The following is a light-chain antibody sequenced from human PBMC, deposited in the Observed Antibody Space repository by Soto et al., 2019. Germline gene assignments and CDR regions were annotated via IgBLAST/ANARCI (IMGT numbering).Light chain of an antibody. Sequence: DIQMTQSPSSLSASVGDRVTITCRASQSISTYLNWYQQKPGKAPKVLIYAASSLQSGVPSRFSGTGSGTDFILTISSLQPEDSATHYGQQCYSTPRTFGQGTKLEIK. CDR2: AAS. CDR3: QQCYSTPRT. J-gene: IGKJ2*02. CDR1: QSISTY. V-gene: IGKV1-39*01.